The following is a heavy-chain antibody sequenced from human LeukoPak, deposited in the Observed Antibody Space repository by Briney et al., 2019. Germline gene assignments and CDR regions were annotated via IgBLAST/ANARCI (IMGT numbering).Heavy chain of an antibody. V-gene: IGHV4-59*01. Sequence: TSETLSLTCTVSGGSISSYYWSWIRQPPGKGLEWIGYIYYSGSTNYNPSLKSRVTISVDTSKNQFSLKLSSVTAADTAVYYCARDKGFDFYYYMDVWGKGTTVTVSS. J-gene: IGHJ6*03. CDR3: ARDKGFDFYYYMDV. CDR1: GGSISSYY. D-gene: IGHD3-3*01. CDR2: IYYSGST.